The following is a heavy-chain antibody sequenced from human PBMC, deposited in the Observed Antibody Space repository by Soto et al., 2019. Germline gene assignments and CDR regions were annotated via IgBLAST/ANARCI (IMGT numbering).Heavy chain of an antibody. V-gene: IGHV4-59*01. Sequence: QVQLQESGPGLVKPSETLSLTCTVSGGSISSYYWSWIRQPPGKGLEWIVYIYYSGITDYNPSLKSRVTISVDTSKSQFSLKLSSVTAADTAVYYCARGGGVYDFDYWGQGTLVTVSS. CDR2: IYYSGIT. CDR3: ARGGGVYDFDY. CDR1: GGSISSYY. J-gene: IGHJ4*02. D-gene: IGHD2-8*02.